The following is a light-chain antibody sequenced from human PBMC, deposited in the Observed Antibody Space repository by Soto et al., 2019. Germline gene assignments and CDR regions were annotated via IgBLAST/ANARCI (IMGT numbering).Light chain of an antibody. J-gene: IGKJ1*01. CDR1: QGISNY. CDR3: QKYNSAPRT. Sequence: DIQMTQSPSSLSASVGDRVTITCRASQGISNYLAWYQQKAGKAPKLLIYGASTLQSGVPLRFSGSGSGTDFTFTISSLQPEDVATYYCQKYNSAPRTFGQGTKVEIK. V-gene: IGKV1-27*01. CDR2: GAS.